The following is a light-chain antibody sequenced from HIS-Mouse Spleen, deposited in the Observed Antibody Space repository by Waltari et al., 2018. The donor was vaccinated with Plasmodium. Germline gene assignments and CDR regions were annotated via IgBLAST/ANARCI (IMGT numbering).Light chain of an antibody. Sequence: SYELTQPPSVSVSPGQTARISCSGDALPKKYAYWYQQKSGHAPVRVVYEDSKRPAGVAERFSGSSSGTMATLTISGAQVEDEADYYCYSTDSSGNHRVFGGGTKLTVL. J-gene: IGLJ3*02. V-gene: IGLV3-10*01. CDR2: EDS. CDR1: ALPKKY. CDR3: YSTDSSGNHRV.